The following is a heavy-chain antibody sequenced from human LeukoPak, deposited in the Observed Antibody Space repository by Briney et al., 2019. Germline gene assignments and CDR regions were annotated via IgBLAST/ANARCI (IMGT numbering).Heavy chain of an antibody. D-gene: IGHD6-19*01. CDR3: ARDSPSRGWPLDY. Sequence: PGGSLRLSCAASGFTVSSNYMSWVRQAPGKGLEWASVIYSGGSTYYADSVKGRFTISRDNSKNTLYLQMNSLRAEDTAVYYCARDSPSRGWPLDYWGQGTLVTVSS. CDR2: IYSGGST. J-gene: IGHJ4*02. CDR1: GFTVSSNY. V-gene: IGHV3-66*02.